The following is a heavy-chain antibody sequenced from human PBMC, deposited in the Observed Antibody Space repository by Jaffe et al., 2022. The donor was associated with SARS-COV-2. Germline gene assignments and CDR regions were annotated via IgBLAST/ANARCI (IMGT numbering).Heavy chain of an antibody. CDR3: ARIPYYYDSSGYYGGQEYYYYGMDV. D-gene: IGHD3-22*01. Sequence: QVTLRESGPALVKPTQTLTLTCTFSGFSLSTSGMCVSWIRQPPGKALEWLALIDWDDDKYYSTSLKTRLTISKDTSKNQVVLTMTNMDPVDTATYYCARIPYYYDSSGYYGGQEYYYYGMDVWGQGTTVTVSS. V-gene: IGHV2-70*01. CDR1: GFSLSTSGMC. J-gene: IGHJ6*02. CDR2: IDWDDDK.